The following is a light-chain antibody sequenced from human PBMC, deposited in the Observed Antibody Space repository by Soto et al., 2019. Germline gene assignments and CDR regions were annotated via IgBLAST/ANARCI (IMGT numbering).Light chain of an antibody. Sequence: EIVMTQAPAPLSVSPVERAPPSRRASQSVSSKLAWYQHKPGQAPRLLIYDTSTRAAGIPARFTGSGSGTDFTLTISSLQSEDFAVYYCQQYNTWRSISFGQGTDWRL. J-gene: IGKJ5*01. CDR2: DTS. CDR1: QSVSSK. V-gene: IGKV3-15*01. CDR3: QQYNTWRSIS.